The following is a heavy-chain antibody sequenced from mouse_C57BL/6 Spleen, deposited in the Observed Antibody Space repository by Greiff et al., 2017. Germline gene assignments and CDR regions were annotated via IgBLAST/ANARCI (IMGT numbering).Heavy chain of an antibody. J-gene: IGHJ3*01. D-gene: IGHD1-1*01. CDR1: GYTFTSYW. V-gene: IGHV1-74*01. Sequence: VKLQQPGAELVKPGASVKVSCKASGYTFTSYWMHWVKQRPGQGLEWIGRIHPSDSDTNYNQKFKGKATLTVDKSSSTAYMQLSSLTSADSAVYYCAIDYGSSYGFAYWGQGTLVTVSA. CDR3: AIDYGSSYGFAY. CDR2: IHPSDSDT.